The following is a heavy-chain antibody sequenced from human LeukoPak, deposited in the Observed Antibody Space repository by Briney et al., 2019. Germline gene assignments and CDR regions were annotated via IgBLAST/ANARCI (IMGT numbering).Heavy chain of an antibody. CDR2: IRSKAYGGTT. CDR3: TRIVGATTLTSDY. CDR1: GFTFGDYA. Sequence: GGSLRLSCTASGFTFGDYAMSWVRQAPGKGLEWVGFIRSKAYGGTTEYAASVKGRFAISRDDSKSIAYLQMNSLKTEDTAVYYCTRIVGATTLTSDYWGQGTLVTVSS. D-gene: IGHD1-26*01. J-gene: IGHJ4*02. V-gene: IGHV3-49*04.